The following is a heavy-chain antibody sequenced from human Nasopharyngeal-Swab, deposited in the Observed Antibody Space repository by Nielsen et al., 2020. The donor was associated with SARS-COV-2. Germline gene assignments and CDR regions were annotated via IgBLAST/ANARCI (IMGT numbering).Heavy chain of an antibody. D-gene: IGHD2-2*01. CDR2: IGTAGDT. CDR3: ARARPDIVVVPAALLFDP. Sequence: GESLKISCAASGFTFSSYDMHWVRQATGKGLEWVSAIGTAGDTYYPGSVKGRFTISRDNAKNSLYLQMNSLRAGDTAVYYCARARPDIVVVPAALLFDPWGQGTLVTVSS. J-gene: IGHJ5*02. V-gene: IGHV3-13*04. CDR1: GFTFSSYD.